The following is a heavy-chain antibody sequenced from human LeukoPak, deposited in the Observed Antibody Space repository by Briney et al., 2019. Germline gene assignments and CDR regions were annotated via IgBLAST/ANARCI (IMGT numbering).Heavy chain of an antibody. D-gene: IGHD6-19*01. CDR1: GFTFSSYG. V-gene: IGHV3-30*18. Sequence: GGPLRLSCAASGFTFSSYGMHWVRQAPGKGLEWGAVISYDGSNKYYADSVKGRFTISRDNSKNTLYLQMNSLRAEDTAVYYCAKDSVAGLYYYYGMDVWGQGTPVTVSS. J-gene: IGHJ6*02. CDR3: AKDSVAGLYYYYGMDV. CDR2: ISYDGSNK.